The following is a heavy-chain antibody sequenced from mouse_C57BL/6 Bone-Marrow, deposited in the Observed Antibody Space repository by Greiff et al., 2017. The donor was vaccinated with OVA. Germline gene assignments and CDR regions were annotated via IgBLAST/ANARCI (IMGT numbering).Heavy chain of an antibody. CDR2: ISNLAYSI. V-gene: IGHV5-15*01. J-gene: IGHJ3*01. CDR3: ASYSNFAWFAY. Sequence: EVKLVESGGGLVQPGGSLKLSCAASGFTFSDYGMAWVRQAPRKGPEWVAFISNLAYSIYYADTVTGRFTISRENAKNTLYLEMSSLRSEDTAMYYCASYSNFAWFAYWGQGTLVTVSA. CDR1: GFTFSDYG. D-gene: IGHD2-5*01.